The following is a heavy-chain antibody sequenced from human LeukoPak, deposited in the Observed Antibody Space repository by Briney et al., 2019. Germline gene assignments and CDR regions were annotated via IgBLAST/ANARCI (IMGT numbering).Heavy chain of an antibody. CDR1: VFTFDDYG. V-gene: IGHV3-20*04. D-gene: IGHD3-22*01. CDR2: INWNGGST. Sequence: GGSLRLSCAASVFTFDDYGMSWVRQAPGRGLEWVSGINWNGGSTGYADSVKGRFTISRDNAKNSLYLQMSSLRAEDTALYYCAIDRPYYYDSSGYSAPDYWGQGTLVTVS. CDR3: AIDRPYYYDSSGYSAPDY. J-gene: IGHJ4*02.